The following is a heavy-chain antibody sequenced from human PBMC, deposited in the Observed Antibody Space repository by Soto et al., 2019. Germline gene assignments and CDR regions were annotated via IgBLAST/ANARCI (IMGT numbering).Heavy chain of an antibody. CDR2: IYYSGST. V-gene: IGHV4-31*03. D-gene: IGHD3-10*01. J-gene: IGHJ4*02. CDR3: ARVPNHYYGSGSYYTATFDY. CDR1: GGSISSGGYY. Sequence: SETLSLTCTVSGGSISSGGYYRSWIRQHPGKGLEWIGYIYYSGSTYYNPSLKSRVTISVDTSKNQFSLKLSSVTAADTAVYYRARVPNHYYGSGSYYTATFDYWGQGTLVTVSS.